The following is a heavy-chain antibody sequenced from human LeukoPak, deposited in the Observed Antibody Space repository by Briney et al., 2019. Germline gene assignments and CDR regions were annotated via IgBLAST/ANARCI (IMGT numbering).Heavy chain of an antibody. V-gene: IGHV4-4*02. D-gene: IGHD3-10*01. CDR2: IYHSGST. J-gene: IGHJ4*02. CDR3: ARDPRVRGVPLDY. CDR1: GDSISNKNW. Sequence: SETLSLTCAVSGDSISNKNWWTWARPPPGKGLEWIGEIYHSGSTNYNPSLKSRVTISVDMSRNQFSLSLSSVTAADTAVYYCARDPRVRGVPLDYWGPGTLVTVSS.